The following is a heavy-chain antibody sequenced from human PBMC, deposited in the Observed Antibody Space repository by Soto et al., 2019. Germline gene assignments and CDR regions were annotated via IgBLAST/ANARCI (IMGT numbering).Heavy chain of an antibody. CDR1: GFTVSSNY. Sequence: GGSLRLSCAASGFTVSSNYMTWVRQAPGKGLEWVSVIYSGGSTYYADSVKGRFTISRDNSKNTLYLQMNSLRAEDTAVYYCARDPMGATSYWGQGALVTVSS. CDR3: ARDPMGATSY. D-gene: IGHD1-26*01. V-gene: IGHV3-53*01. J-gene: IGHJ4*02. CDR2: IYSGGST.